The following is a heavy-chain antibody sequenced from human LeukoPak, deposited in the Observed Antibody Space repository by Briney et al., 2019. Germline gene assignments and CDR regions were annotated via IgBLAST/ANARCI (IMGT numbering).Heavy chain of an antibody. D-gene: IGHD3-22*01. CDR1: GYTFTSYY. Sequence: ASVKVSCKASGYTFTSYYMHWVRQAPGQGLEWMGIINPSGGSTSYAQKFQGRVTMTRDTSTSTVYMELSGLRSEDTAVYYCARVSLYYDSSGYFIAEYFQHWGQGTLVTVSS. J-gene: IGHJ1*01. CDR3: ARVSLYYDSSGYFIAEYFQH. CDR2: INPSGGST. V-gene: IGHV1-46*01.